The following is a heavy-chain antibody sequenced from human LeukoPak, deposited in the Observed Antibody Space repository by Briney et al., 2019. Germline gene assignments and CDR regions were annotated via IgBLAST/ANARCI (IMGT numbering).Heavy chain of an antibody. D-gene: IGHD1-26*01. V-gene: IGHV4-59*02. J-gene: IGHJ4*02. CDR1: GDSVTSSY. CDR2: GYSSGSS. CDR3: AREPSSGNFLDF. Sequence: SETLSLTCSVSGDSVTSSYWNWLRQSPGKGLEWIGYGYSSGSSHYNPSLKSRVTISIDRAKNQLSLNLISVTAADTAVYYCAREPSSGNFLDFWGQGTLVTVSS.